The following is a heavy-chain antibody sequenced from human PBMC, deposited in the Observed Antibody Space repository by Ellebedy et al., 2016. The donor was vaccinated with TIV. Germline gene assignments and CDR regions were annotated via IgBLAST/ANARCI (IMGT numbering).Heavy chain of an antibody. D-gene: IGHD5-18*01. CDR1: GGSISSGDYY. CDR2: IYYSGST. V-gene: IGHV4-30-4*01. J-gene: IGHJ2*01. CDR3: ARTVDTAMVGGYFDL. Sequence: MPSETLSLTCTVSGGSISSGDYYWSWIRQPPGKGLEWTGYIYYSGSTYYNPSLKSRVTISVDTSKNQFSLKLSSVTAADTAVYYCARTVDTAMVGGYFDLWGRGTLVTVSS.